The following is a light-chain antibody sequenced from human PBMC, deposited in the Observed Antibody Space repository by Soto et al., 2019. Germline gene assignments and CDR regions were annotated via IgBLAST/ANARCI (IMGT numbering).Light chain of an antibody. V-gene: IGKV3-20*01. Sequence: EIVLTQSPGTLSLSPGERATLSCRASQSVSSSYLVWHQQKPGQAPRLLIYAASRRATGIPDRFSGSGSGTDFPPTISRRGPEDLAVYYCQQYGGSPGTFGQGTKVEIK. J-gene: IGKJ1*01. CDR2: AAS. CDR3: QQYGGSPGT. CDR1: QSVSSSY.